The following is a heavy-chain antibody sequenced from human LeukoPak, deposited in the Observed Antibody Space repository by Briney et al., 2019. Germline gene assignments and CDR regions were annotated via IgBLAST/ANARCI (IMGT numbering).Heavy chain of an antibody. Sequence: SETLSLTCTVSGDSISSDTFYWAWIRQPPGEGPEWIGSIYYNGNTYYNSSLKTRVTLSGDSAKNQFSLRLSSMKAADTDVYYCAREDILTGFHGIDFWGQGTLVTVSS. V-gene: IGHV4-39*07. J-gene: IGHJ4*02. CDR1: GDSISSDTFY. CDR2: IYYNGNT. CDR3: AREDILTGFHGIDF. D-gene: IGHD3-9*01.